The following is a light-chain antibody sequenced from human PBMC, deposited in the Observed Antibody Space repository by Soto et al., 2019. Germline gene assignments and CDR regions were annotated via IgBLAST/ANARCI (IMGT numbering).Light chain of an antibody. CDR1: SSDVGSYNR. J-gene: IGLJ2*01. V-gene: IGLV2-18*01. CDR3: SLYTSRSTVV. CDR2: EVS. Sequence: QSVLTQPPSVSGSPGQSVTISCTGTSSDVGSYNRVSWYQQPPGTAPKLMIYEVSNRPSGVPDRFSGSKSGNTASLTISGLQAEDEADYYCSLYTSRSTVVFGGGTKVTVL.